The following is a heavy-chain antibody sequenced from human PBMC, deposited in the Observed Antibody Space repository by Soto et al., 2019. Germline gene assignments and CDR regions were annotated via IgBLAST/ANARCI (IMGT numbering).Heavy chain of an antibody. D-gene: IGHD3-10*01. CDR1: GFTFSSYE. Sequence: EVQLVESGGGLVQPGGSLRRSCAASGFTFSSYEMNWVRQAPGKGLEWVSYISSSGSTIYYADSVKGRFTISRDNAKNSLYLQMNSLRAEDTAVYYCARAITMVRGRGGMDVWGQGTTVTVSS. CDR2: ISSSGSTI. CDR3: ARAITMVRGRGGMDV. J-gene: IGHJ6*02. V-gene: IGHV3-48*03.